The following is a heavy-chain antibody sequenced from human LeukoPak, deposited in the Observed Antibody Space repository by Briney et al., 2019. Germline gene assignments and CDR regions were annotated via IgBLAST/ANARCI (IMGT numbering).Heavy chain of an antibody. CDR1: GYTSTGYY. CDR2: INPNSGGT. Sequence: ASVKVSCKASGYTSTGYYMHWVRQALGQGLEWMGWINPNSGGTNYAQKFQGRVTMTRDTSISTAYMELRSLRSDDTAVYYCARTTVTTTHPRIDYNWFDPWGQGTLVTVSS. V-gene: IGHV1-2*02. CDR3: ARTTVTTTHPRIDYNWFDP. D-gene: IGHD4-17*01. J-gene: IGHJ5*02.